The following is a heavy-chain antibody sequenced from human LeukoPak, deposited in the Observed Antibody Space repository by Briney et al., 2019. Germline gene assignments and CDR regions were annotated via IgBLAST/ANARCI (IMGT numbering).Heavy chain of an antibody. J-gene: IGHJ6*03. Sequence: ASVKVSCKASGYTFTSYGISWVRQAPGQGLEWMGWISAYNGNTNYAQKLQGRVTMTTDTSTSTAYMELRSLRSDDTAVYYCARFCSGGSPNYYYYYMDVWGKGTTVTVPS. V-gene: IGHV1-18*01. CDR2: ISAYNGNT. D-gene: IGHD2-15*01. CDR1: GYTFTSYG. CDR3: ARFCSGGSPNYYYYYMDV.